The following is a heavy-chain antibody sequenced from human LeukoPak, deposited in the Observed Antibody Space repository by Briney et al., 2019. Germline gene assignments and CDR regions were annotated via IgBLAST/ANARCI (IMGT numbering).Heavy chain of an antibody. J-gene: IGHJ5*02. D-gene: IGHD2-2*01. CDR1: GGSLSSYY. V-gene: IGHV4-4*07. CDR3: ARVLGSTSSDWFDP. CDR2: IYTSGST. Sequence: SETLSLTRTVSGGSLSSYYWSWIRQPAGKGLEGIGRIYTSGSTNYNPPLKTRVTMSVDTSKNQFSLKLSSVTAADTAVYYCARVLGSTSSDWFDPWGQGTLVTVSS.